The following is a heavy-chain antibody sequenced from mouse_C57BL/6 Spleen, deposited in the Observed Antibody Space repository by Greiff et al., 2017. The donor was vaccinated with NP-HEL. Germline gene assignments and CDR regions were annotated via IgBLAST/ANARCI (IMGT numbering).Heavy chain of an antibody. Sequence: VQLQQPGAELVKPGASVKLSCKASGYTFTSYWMQWVKQRPGQGLEWIGEIDPSDSYTNYNQKFKGKATLTVDTSSSTAYMQLSSLTSEDSAVYYCARGFVGYFDVWGTGTTVTVSS. CDR1: GYTFTSYW. J-gene: IGHJ1*03. V-gene: IGHV1-50*01. CDR2: IDPSDSYT. CDR3: ARGFVGYFDV.